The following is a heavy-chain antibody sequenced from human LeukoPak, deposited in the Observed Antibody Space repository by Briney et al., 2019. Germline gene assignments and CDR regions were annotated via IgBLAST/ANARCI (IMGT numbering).Heavy chain of an antibody. Sequence: GGSLRLSCTASGFSFGDYGLNWVRQAPGKGLEWVSFIRRETNGGTTEYAASVKGRFSMSRDDSKSIAYLQMNSLKAEDTAVYYCASVRRGWYRIDYWGQGTLVTVSS. V-gene: IGHV3-49*04. CDR2: IRRETNGGTT. CDR1: GFSFGDYG. J-gene: IGHJ4*02. D-gene: IGHD6-19*01. CDR3: ASVRRGWYRIDY.